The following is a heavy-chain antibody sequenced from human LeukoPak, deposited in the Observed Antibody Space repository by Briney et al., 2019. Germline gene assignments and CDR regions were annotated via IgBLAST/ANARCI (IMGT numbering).Heavy chain of an antibody. V-gene: IGHV3-48*01. CDR2: ISSSSSTI. CDR3: ASPMGVREPYYYYYYMDV. J-gene: IGHJ6*03. D-gene: IGHD3-10*01. Sequence: GGSLRLSCAASGFTFSSYSMNWVRQAPGKGLEWVSYISSSSSTIYYADSVKGRFTISRDNAKNSLYLQMNSLRAEDTAVYYCASPMGVREPYYYYYYMDVWGKGTTVTVSS. CDR1: GFTFSSYS.